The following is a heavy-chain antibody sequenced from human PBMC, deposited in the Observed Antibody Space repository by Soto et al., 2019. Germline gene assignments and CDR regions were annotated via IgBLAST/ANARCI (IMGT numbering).Heavy chain of an antibody. D-gene: IGHD5-18*01. CDR3: ARDNGYSYGYTLDH. J-gene: IGHJ4*02. V-gene: IGHV4-59*01. Sequence: ASETLSLTCTVSGGSISSYYWSWIRQPPGKGLEWIGYIYYSGSTNYNPSLKSRVTISVDTSKNQFSLKLSSVTAADTAVYYCARDNGYSYGYTLDHWGQGILVTVX. CDR1: GGSISSYY. CDR2: IYYSGST.